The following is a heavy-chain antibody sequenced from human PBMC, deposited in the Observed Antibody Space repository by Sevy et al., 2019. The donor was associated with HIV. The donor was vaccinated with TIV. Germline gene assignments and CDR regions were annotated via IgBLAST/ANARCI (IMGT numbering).Heavy chain of an antibody. Sequence: SETLSLTCAVYGGSFSGYYWSWIRQPPGKGLEWIGEINHSRSTNYNPSLKSRVTISVDTSKNQFSLKLSSVTAADTAVYYCARGSVDFWSGAYLFDYWGQGTLVTVSS. CDR2: INHSRST. CDR3: ARGSVDFWSGAYLFDY. V-gene: IGHV4-34*01. D-gene: IGHD3-3*01. J-gene: IGHJ4*02. CDR1: GGSFSGYY.